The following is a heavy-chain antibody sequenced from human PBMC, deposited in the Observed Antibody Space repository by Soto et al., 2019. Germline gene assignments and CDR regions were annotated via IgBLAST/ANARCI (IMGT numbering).Heavy chain of an antibody. J-gene: IGHJ4*02. V-gene: IGHV3-49*05. D-gene: IGHD2-15*01. CDR2: IRSNIYDGTT. Sequence: EVQLVESGGGLVKPGWSLRLSCIASGFTFRDYAISWFRQAPGKGLQWVSFIRSNIYDGTTEYDASVKGRFTISRDDSKTIAYLQMNSLKIEDTGVYYCTRVSPDCSDGSCYPPNWGQGTLVTVSS. CDR1: GFTFRDYA. CDR3: TRVSPDCSDGSCYPPN.